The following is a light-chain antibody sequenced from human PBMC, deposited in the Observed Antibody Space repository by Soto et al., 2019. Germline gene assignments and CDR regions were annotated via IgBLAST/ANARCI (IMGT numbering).Light chain of an antibody. CDR1: QSVSANY. J-gene: IGKJ3*01. CDR2: GAS. Sequence: EIVLTQSPGTLSLSPGERATLSCRASQSVSANYLAWYQQKPGQAPRLLIYGASTMATGIPDRFSGSGSGTDFTLTISRLEPEDFAVYFCQQHGSSPFTFGPGTKVDI. V-gene: IGKV3-20*01. CDR3: QQHGSSPFT.